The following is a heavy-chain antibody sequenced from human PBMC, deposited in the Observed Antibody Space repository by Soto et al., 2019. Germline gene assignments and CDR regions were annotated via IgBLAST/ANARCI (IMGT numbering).Heavy chain of an antibody. J-gene: IGHJ6*02. Sequence: QVQLQESGPGLVKPSETLSLTCTVSGGSISSYYWSWIRQPPGKGLGWIGYIYYSGSTNYNPSLKSRVTISVDTSKNQFSLKLSSVTAADTAVYYCARSNYYGSGSYDDGYYYYGMDVWGQGTTVTVSS. V-gene: IGHV4-59*08. CDR2: IYYSGST. CDR3: ARSNYYGSGSYDDGYYYYGMDV. CDR1: GGSISSYY. D-gene: IGHD3-10*01.